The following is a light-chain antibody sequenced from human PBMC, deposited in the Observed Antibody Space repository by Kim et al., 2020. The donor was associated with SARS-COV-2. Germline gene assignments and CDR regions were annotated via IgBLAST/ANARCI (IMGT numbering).Light chain of an antibody. CDR2: VESSGTY. J-gene: IGLJ3*02. Sequence: SEFQPPCTPGTGHSWDIIDWHPQQRGQAPRYVMEVESSGTYNKGTGVPDRFSGSSSGDARYLTISSPQSEVEADYYCETWDRITRVFGGGTKVTVL. CDR1: TGHSWDI. CDR3: ETWDRITRV. V-gene: IGLV4-60*03.